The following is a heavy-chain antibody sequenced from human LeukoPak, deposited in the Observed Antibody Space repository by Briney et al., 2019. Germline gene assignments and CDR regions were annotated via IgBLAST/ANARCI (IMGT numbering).Heavy chain of an antibody. CDR3: ARQRSNFDY. CDR1: GGSIRSSSYY. Sequence: SETLSLTCTVSGGSIRSSSYYWGGIRQPPGKGLEWIGSIYYSGSTYYNPSLKSRVTISVDTSKNQFSLKLSSVTAADTAVYHCARQRSNFDYWGPGTLVTVSS. J-gene: IGHJ4*02. V-gene: IGHV4-39*01. CDR2: IYYSGST.